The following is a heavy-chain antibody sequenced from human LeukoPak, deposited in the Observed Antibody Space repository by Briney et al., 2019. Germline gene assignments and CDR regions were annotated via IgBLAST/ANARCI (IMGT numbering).Heavy chain of an antibody. D-gene: IGHD2-8*01. V-gene: IGHV4-34*01. CDR2: INHSGST. Sequence: SETLSLTCAVYGGSFSGYYCSWIRQPPGEGLEWIGEINHSGSTNYNPSLKSRVTISVDTSMNQFSLKLSSVTAADTAVYYCARAPSRSCTNGVCYSGDYFDYWGQGTLVTVSS. CDR3: ARAPSRSCTNGVCYSGDYFDY. CDR1: GGSFSGYY. J-gene: IGHJ4*02.